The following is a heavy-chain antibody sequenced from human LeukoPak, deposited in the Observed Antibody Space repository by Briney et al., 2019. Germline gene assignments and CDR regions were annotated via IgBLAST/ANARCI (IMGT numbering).Heavy chain of an antibody. Sequence: GASVKVSCKASGGTFSSYAISWVRQAPGQGLEWMGWISAYNGNTNYAQKLQGRVTMTTDTSTSTAYMELRSLRSDDTAVYYCARVVMITFGGVIAKDYWGQGTLVTVSS. J-gene: IGHJ4*02. CDR1: GGTFSSYA. CDR3: ARVVMITFGGVIAKDY. CDR2: ISAYNGNT. D-gene: IGHD3-16*02. V-gene: IGHV1-18*01.